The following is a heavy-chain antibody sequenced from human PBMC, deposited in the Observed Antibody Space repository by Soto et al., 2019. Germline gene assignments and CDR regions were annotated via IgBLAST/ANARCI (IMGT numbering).Heavy chain of an antibody. CDR1: GGTFSSYT. D-gene: IGHD4-17*01. Sequence: QVQLVQSGAEVKKPGSSVKVSCKASGGTFSSYTISWVRQAPGQGLEWMGRIIPILGIANYAQKFHGRVTITADKSTSTAYMELSSLRSEDTAVYYCAREDGDYPGYWYFDLWGRGTLVTVSS. CDR2: IIPILGIA. CDR3: AREDGDYPGYWYFDL. V-gene: IGHV1-69*08. J-gene: IGHJ2*01.